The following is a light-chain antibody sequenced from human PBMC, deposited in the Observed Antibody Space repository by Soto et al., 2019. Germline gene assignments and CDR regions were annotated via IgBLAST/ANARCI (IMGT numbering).Light chain of an antibody. Sequence: EIVLTQSPGTLSLSPGERATLSCRASQSVSSNLAWYQQKPGQAPRLLIYGASSRATGIPDRVSGSGSGTDFTFTISRLEPEDFAVYYCQQYGSSPTTFGQGTKVDIK. J-gene: IGKJ1*01. V-gene: IGKV3-20*01. CDR1: QSVSSN. CDR3: QQYGSSPTT. CDR2: GAS.